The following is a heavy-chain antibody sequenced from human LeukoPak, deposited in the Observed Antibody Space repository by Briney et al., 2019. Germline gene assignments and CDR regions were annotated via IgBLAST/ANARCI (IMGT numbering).Heavy chain of an antibody. Sequence: AGGSLRLSCAASGFTFSSYAMSWVRQAPGKGLEWVSAISGSGGSTYYADSVKGRLTISRDNSKNTLYLQMNSLRAEDTAVYYCAKGLGLAVAGIDYWGQGTLVTVSS. J-gene: IGHJ4*02. CDR2: ISGSGGST. CDR1: GFTFSSYA. D-gene: IGHD6-19*01. CDR3: AKGLGLAVAGIDY. V-gene: IGHV3-23*01.